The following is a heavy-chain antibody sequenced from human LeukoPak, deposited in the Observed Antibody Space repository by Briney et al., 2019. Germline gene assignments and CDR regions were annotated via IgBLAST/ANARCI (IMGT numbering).Heavy chain of an antibody. J-gene: IGHJ4*02. V-gene: IGHV6-1*01. CDR3: ARELIGFDY. CDR1: GVSVSSNSAA. CDR2: TYYTSKWYN. Sequence: SQTLSLTCVISGVSVSSNSAAWNWIRQSPSRGLEWLGRTYYTSKWYNEYAISVKSQITINPDTSKNQFSLQVNSVTAEDTAVYYCARELIGFDYWGQGTLVTVS.